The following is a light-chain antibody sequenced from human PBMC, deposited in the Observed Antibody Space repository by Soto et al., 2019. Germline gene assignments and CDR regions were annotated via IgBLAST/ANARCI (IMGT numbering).Light chain of an antibody. V-gene: IGLV1-44*01. CDR1: SSDIGGYT. CDR2: SHN. Sequence: QSVLTQPPSASRTPGQRVTISCSGSSSDIGGYTVNWYQQLPGTAPKLLIYSHNQRPTGVPDRFSGSKSGTSASLAISGLQSEDEADYYCAAWDDSLNGWVFGGGTKLTVL. J-gene: IGLJ3*02. CDR3: AAWDDSLNGWV.